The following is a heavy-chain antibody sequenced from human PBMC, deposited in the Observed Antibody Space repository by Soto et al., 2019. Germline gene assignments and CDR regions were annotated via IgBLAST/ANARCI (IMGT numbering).Heavy chain of an antibody. V-gene: IGHV3-21*01. CDR2: ISSSSSYI. CDR1: GFTVSSNY. D-gene: IGHD3-3*01. Sequence: GGSLRLSCAASGFTVSSNYMSWVRQAPGKGLEWVSSISSSSSYIYYADSVKGRFTISRDNAKNSLYLQMNSLRAEDTAVYYCARDGNYDFWSGNYFDLWGQGSLVTVSS. J-gene: IGHJ4*02. CDR3: ARDGNYDFWSGNYFDL.